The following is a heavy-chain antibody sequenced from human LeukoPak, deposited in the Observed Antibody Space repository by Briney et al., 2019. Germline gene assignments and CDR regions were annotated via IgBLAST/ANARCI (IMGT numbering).Heavy chain of an antibody. CDR1: GFTFSSYG. Sequence: GGSLRLSCAASGFTFSSYGMSWVRQAPGKGLEWVSAISGSGGSTYYADSVKGRFTISRDNSKNTLYLQMNSRRAEDAAVYYGAKCSYGSGGYWAPFAYWGQGPLVTVSS. D-gene: IGHD3-10*01. V-gene: IGHV3-23*01. CDR3: AKCSYGSGGYWAPFAY. CDR2: ISGSGGST. J-gene: IGHJ4*02.